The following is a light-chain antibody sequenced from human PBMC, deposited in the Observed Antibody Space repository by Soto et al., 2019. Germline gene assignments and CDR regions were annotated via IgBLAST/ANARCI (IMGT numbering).Light chain of an antibody. J-gene: IGLJ3*02. Sequence: QPVLTQSPSAFASLGASVRLTCTLSSGHSTYVIAWHQQQPEKGPRYLMKVNSDGSHNKGDGIPDRFSGSSSGTERYLTISSLQSEDEADYYCQTWGTGPLVFAGGTKLTVL. CDR3: QTWGTGPLV. CDR2: VNSDGSH. CDR1: SGHSTYV. V-gene: IGLV4-69*01.